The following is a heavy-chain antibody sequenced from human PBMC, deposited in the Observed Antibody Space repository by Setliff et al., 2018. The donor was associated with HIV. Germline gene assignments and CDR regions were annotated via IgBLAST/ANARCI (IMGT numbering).Heavy chain of an antibody. CDR3: ARGYYNFWSGYPPLDY. V-gene: IGHV4-61*10. CDR1: GGSVNSGGYY. CDR2: IYNDGST. J-gene: IGHJ4*02. Sequence: SETLSLTCSVSGGSVNSGGYYWSWIRQPAGKELEWIGHIYNDGSTIYNPPLKSRLTISLATSKNQFSLKLSSVTAADTAVYYCARGYYNFWSGYPPLDYWGQGTLVTVSS. D-gene: IGHD3-3*01.